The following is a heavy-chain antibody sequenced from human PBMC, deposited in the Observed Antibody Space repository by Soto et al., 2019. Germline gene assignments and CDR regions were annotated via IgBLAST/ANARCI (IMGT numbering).Heavy chain of an antibody. D-gene: IGHD1-20*01. Sequence: QVQLQQWGAGLLKPSETLSLTCAVYGGSFSGYYWSWIRQPPGTGLEWIGEINHSGSTNYNPSLKSRVTISVDTSKNQFCLKLSSVTAADTAVYYCARAMRYGPPVDYWGQGTLVTVSS. CDR1: GGSFSGYY. V-gene: IGHV4-34*01. CDR3: ARAMRYGPPVDY. J-gene: IGHJ4*02. CDR2: INHSGST.